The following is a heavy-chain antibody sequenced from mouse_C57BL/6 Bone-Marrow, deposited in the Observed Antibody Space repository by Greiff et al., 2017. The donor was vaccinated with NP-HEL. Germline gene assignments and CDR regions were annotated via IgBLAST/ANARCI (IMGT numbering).Heavy chain of an antibody. CDR3: AIAYYSNSWFAY. D-gene: IGHD2-5*01. Sequence: EVQGVESGGGLVKPGGSLKLSCAASGFTFSSYAMSWVRQTPEKRLEWVATISDGGSYTYYPDNVKGRFTISRDNAKNNLYLQMSHLKSEDTAMYYCAIAYYSNSWFAYWGQGTLVTVSA. CDR2: ISDGGSYT. J-gene: IGHJ3*01. CDR1: GFTFSSYA. V-gene: IGHV5-4*01.